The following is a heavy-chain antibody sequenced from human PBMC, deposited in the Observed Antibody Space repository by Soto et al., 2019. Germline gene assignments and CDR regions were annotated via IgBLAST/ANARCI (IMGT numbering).Heavy chain of an antibody. CDR2: IFSSGTT. CDR1: GDSISSGNKY. J-gene: IGHJ6*02. CDR3: ARVPAPFDYCYAMGV. Sequence: QVQLRESGPGLVMPSQTLSLTCTVSGDSISSGNKYWSLIRQPPGKALEWIGYIFSSGTTSYNPSLKSRLTMSIDTCENQFSMKLNCLTDADTAVYYCARVPAPFDYCYAMGVWGQGPTVTVSS. D-gene: IGHD3-16*01. V-gene: IGHV4-30-4*01.